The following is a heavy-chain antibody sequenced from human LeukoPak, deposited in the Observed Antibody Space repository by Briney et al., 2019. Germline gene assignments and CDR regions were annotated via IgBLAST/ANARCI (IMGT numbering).Heavy chain of an antibody. V-gene: IGHV3-23*01. CDR2: ISAGADVI. CDR3: AREPPAT. J-gene: IGHJ5*02. D-gene: IGHD1-26*01. Sequence: GGSLRLSCEAAGFSFRDYPMGWVRRASGKRLEWVSGISAGADVIFYADPVKGRFTISRDNSKNTLYLQMNSLRAEDSAEYYCAREPPATWGQGTLVTVSS. CDR1: GFSFRDYP.